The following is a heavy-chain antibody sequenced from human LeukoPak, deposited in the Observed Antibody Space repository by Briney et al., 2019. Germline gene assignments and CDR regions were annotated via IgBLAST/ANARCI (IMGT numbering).Heavy chain of an antibody. Sequence: SETLSLTCTISGGSISSYCWSWIRQPPGKGLEWIGYVDYRGNTNYNPSLKSRVTISIDTSKSLFSLKLNSVTAAGTAVYYCARVEVGAANRQWYGMDVWGQGTTVTVSS. D-gene: IGHD2-15*01. V-gene: IGHV4-59*01. CDR2: VDYRGNT. CDR1: GGSISSYC. CDR3: ARVEVGAANRQWYGMDV. J-gene: IGHJ6*02.